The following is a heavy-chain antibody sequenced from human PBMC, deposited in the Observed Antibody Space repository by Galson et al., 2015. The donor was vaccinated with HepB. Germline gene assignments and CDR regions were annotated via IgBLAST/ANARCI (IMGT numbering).Heavy chain of an antibody. D-gene: IGHD1-1*01. CDR1: GYAFTDYF. J-gene: IGHJ3*01. CDR3: ARGRPDDDDAFDF. V-gene: IGHV1-2*04. Sequence: SVKVSCKASGYAFTDYFMHWVRQAPGQGLEWMGWINPNSGDTNYAEKFRGWVTITRDTSISTVYMEMKRLTSDKTAVYCCARGRPDDDDAFDFWGQGTVVTVSS. CDR2: INPNSGDT.